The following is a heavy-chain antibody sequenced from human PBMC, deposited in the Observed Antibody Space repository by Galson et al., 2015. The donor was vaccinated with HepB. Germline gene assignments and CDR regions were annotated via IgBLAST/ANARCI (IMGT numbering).Heavy chain of an antibody. Sequence: SLRLSCAASGFTFSKYWMYWVRQAPGKGLVWVSRINSDGSSTTYADSVKGRFTVSRDNAKNTLYLQMNSLRVEDTAVYYCASLVAYYCFGMGVWGEGTTVTVSS. CDR2: INSDGSST. J-gene: IGHJ6*04. CDR3: ASLVAYYCFGMGV. V-gene: IGHV3-74*01. CDR1: GFTFSKYW. D-gene: IGHD2-15*01.